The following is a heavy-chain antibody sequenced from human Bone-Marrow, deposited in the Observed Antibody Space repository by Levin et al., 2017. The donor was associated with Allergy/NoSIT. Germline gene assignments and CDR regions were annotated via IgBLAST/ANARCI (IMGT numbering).Heavy chain of an antibody. CDR3: AREGRPGGVAGFQY. J-gene: IGHJ1*01. CDR2: INQDGSEN. CDR1: GFTFSSYW. V-gene: IGHV3-7*01. Sequence: QPGGSLRLSCAASGFTFSSYWMSWVRQAPGKGLEWVANINQDGSENNYVDSVKGRFTISRDNAGNSLYLQMNSLRAEDTAVYYCAREGRPGGVAGFQYWGQGTLVTVSS. D-gene: IGHD2-15*01.